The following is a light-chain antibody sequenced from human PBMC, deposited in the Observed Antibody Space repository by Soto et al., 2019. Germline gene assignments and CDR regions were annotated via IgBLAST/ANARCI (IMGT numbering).Light chain of an antibody. J-gene: IGKJ2*01. CDR1: QSVSVW. CDR3: QQYNSYSRT. V-gene: IGKV1-5*03. CDR2: KAS. Sequence: DIPMTQSPSTLSASIGDRVTITCRASQSVSVWLAWYQQKPGKAPKLLIYKASILASGVPSRFSGSGSGTEFTLTISSLQPDDFATYHCQQYNSYSRTFGQGTELEIK.